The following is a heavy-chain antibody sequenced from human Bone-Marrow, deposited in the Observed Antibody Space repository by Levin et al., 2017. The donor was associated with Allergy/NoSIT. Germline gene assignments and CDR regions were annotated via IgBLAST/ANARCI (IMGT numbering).Heavy chain of an antibody. J-gene: IGHJ4*02. CDR3: AGDIGRGNFYAY. Sequence: GGSLRLSCAASGFTFSRNWMHWVRQAPGKGLVWVSHINVDGSYTNYADSVKGRFTISRDNAKNILYLQLNSLGAEDSDVYYCAGDIGRGNFYAYWGRGSLVAVSS. CDR2: INVDGSYT. CDR1: GFTFSRNW. V-gene: IGHV3-74*01. D-gene: IGHD1-26*01.